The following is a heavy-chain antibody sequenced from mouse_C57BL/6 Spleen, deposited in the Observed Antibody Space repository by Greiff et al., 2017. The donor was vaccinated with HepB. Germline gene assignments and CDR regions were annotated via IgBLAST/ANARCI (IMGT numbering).Heavy chain of an antibody. V-gene: IGHV14-1*01. J-gene: IGHJ2*01. CDR3: TSRITTVVANFDY. CDR1: GFNIKDYY. CDR2: IDPEAGDT. Sequence: VQLQQSGAELVRPGASVTLSCTASGFNIKDYYMHWVKQRPEQGLEWIGRIDPEAGDTEYAPKFQGKATMTADTASNTAYLQLSSLTSEDTAVYYCTSRITTVVANFDYWGQGTTLTVSS. D-gene: IGHD1-1*01.